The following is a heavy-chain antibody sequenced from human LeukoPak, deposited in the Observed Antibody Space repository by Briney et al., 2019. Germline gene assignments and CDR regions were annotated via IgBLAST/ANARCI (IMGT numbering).Heavy chain of an antibody. Sequence: KPGGSLRLSCAASGFTFSDYYMSWIRQAPGKGLEWVSYISGSGSTIYYADSVKGRFTISRDNAKNSLYLQMNSLRAEDTAVYYCARAVWAQLWSYDYWGQGTLVTVSS. V-gene: IGHV3-11*04. D-gene: IGHD5-18*01. CDR1: GFTFSDYY. CDR3: ARAVWAQLWSYDY. CDR2: ISGSGSTI. J-gene: IGHJ4*02.